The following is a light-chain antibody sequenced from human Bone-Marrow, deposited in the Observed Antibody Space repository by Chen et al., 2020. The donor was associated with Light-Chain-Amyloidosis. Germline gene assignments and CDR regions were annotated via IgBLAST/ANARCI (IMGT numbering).Light chain of an antibody. V-gene: IGKV1-33*01. CDR3: QQYDKLPLT. CDR2: DSS. CDR1: QDITNY. Sequence: DVQLTQSPSSLSASVGDRVTITCQASQDITNYLTWYQQKPGRAPKLLIFDSSNMAGGVPSRFSGSGSGSTFSLTISSQEPEDGATYFCQQYDKLPLTFGGGTKVEIK. J-gene: IGKJ4*01.